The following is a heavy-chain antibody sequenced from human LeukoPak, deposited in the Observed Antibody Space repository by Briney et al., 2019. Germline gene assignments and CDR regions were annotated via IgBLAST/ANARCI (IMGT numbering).Heavy chain of an antibody. J-gene: IGHJ5*02. CDR2: ISPSGGST. D-gene: IGHD5-24*01. Sequence: ASVKVSCKAFGYTFTSNYMHWVRQAPGQGPEWMEVISPSGGSTTYAQKFQGRVTLTWGMATSTDYLELSSLRSEDTAVYYCARDNSVRDEAWWFNPWGQGTLVTVSS. V-gene: IGHV1-46*01. CDR3: ARDNSVRDEAWWFNP. CDR1: GYTFTSNY.